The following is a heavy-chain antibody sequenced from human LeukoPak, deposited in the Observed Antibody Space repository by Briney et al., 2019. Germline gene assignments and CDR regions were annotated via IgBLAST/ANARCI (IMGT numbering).Heavy chain of an antibody. V-gene: IGHV4-59*01. CDR1: GGSISSYY. J-gene: IGHJ4*02. CDR3: ARASRYQLLR. CDR2: IYYSGST. D-gene: IGHD2-2*01. Sequence: SETLSLTCTVSGGSISSYYWSWLRQPPGKGLEWIGYIYYSGSTNYNPSLKSRVTISVNTSKNQFSLKLSSVTAADTAVYYCARASRYQLLRWGQGTLATVSS.